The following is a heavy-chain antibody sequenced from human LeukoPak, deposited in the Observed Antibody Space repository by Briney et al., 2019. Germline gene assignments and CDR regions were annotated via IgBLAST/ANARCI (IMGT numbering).Heavy chain of an antibody. CDR1: GFTFSSYG. CDR2: ISGSGVGT. Sequence: PGGSLRLSCAASGFTFSSYGMSWVRQAPGKGLEWVSAISGSGVGTYYGDSVKGRFTISRDNSKNTLYLQMNSLRAEDTAVYYCARAPWHIVVEGGYFDYWGQGTLVTVSS. CDR3: ARAPWHIVVEGGYFDY. J-gene: IGHJ4*02. V-gene: IGHV3-23*01. D-gene: IGHD2-21*01.